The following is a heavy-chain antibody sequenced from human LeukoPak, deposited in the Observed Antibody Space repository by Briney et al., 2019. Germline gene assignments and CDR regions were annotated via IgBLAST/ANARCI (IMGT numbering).Heavy chain of an antibody. J-gene: IGHJ4*02. CDR2: IYNSGST. Sequence: PSETLSLTCTVSGGSVSSGNYYWSWIRQPPGKGLEWIGYIYNSGSTNYNPSLKSRVTISVDKSKNQFSLKLSSVTAADTAVYYCARKGNPPYFDYWGQGTLVTVSS. CDR3: ARKGNPPYFDY. V-gene: IGHV4-61*01. CDR1: GGSVSSGNYY.